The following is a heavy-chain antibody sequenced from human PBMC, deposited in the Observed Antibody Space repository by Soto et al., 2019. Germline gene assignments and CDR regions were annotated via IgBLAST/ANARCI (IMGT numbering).Heavy chain of an antibody. D-gene: IGHD6-13*01. Sequence: QVQLVQSGAEVKKPGSSVRISCKASGGTFSSYAISWVRQAPGQGHEWMGGIIPIYGTENYAQKFQGRVRITASESTSTDYVERSSLRSQDTAVYYCARDRIAGSKYYYGMDVLGQGTTVTVSS. CDR1: GGTFSSYA. CDR3: ARDRIAGSKYYYGMDV. V-gene: IGHV1-69*01. J-gene: IGHJ6*02. CDR2: IIPIYGTE.